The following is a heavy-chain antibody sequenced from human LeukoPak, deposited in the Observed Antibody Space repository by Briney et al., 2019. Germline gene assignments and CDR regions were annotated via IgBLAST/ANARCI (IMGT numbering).Heavy chain of an antibody. Sequence: PSETLSLTCTVSGGSISSSSYYWGWIRQPPGKGLEWIGSIYYSGSTYYNPSLKSRVTISVDTSKNQFSLKLSSVTAADTAVYYCAIPFYSSSSARPWDVWGKGTTVTVSS. CDR3: AIPFYSSSSARPWDV. J-gene: IGHJ6*04. CDR1: GGSISSSSYY. V-gene: IGHV4-39*01. D-gene: IGHD6-6*01. CDR2: IYYSGST.